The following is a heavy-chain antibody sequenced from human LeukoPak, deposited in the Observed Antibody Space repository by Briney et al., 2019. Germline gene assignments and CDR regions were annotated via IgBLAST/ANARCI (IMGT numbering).Heavy chain of an antibody. CDR1: GFTFTTYW. J-gene: IGHJ5*02. Sequence: PGESLRLSCAASGFTFTTYWMSWVRQAPGKGLEWVANIKQDGNEKYYVDSVKGRFTISRDNAKNSLYLQMNSLRAEDTAVYYCARYLQLLWFDPWGQGTLVTVSS. CDR2: IKQDGNEK. CDR3: ARYLQLLWFDP. D-gene: IGHD2-2*01. V-gene: IGHV3-7*01.